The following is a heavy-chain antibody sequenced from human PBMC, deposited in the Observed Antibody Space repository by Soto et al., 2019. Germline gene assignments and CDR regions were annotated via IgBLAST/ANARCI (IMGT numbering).Heavy chain of an antibody. CDR3: ARDGYYDSSGYRSDFDY. D-gene: IGHD3-22*01. Sequence: QVQLVQSGAEVKKPGASVKVSCKASGYTFTSYGTSWVRQAPGQGLEWMGWISAYNGNTNYAQKLQGRVTMTTDTSTSTAYMELRSLRSDDTALYYCARDGYYDSSGYRSDFDYWGQGTLVTVSS. CDR2: ISAYNGNT. J-gene: IGHJ4*02. V-gene: IGHV1-18*01. CDR1: GYTFTSYG.